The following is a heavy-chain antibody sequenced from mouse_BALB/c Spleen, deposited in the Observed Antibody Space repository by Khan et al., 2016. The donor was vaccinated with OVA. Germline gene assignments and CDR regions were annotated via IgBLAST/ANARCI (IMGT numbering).Heavy chain of an antibody. CDR3: AREWGKGHFDY. CDR1: GYVFTNYL. J-gene: IGHJ2*01. D-gene: IGHD1-3*01. CDR2: INPGSGGS. V-gene: IGHV1-54*01. Sequence: QVQLKESGAELVRPGTSVKVSCKSSGYVFTNYLIEWIKQRPGQGLEWIGVINPGSGGSVYNEKFKGKATLTADKSSSTAYMQLSSLTSEDSAVSFGAREWGKGHFDYWGQGTTLTVAS.